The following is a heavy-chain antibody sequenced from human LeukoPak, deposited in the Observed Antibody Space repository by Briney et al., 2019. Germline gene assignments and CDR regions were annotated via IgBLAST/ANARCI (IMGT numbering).Heavy chain of an antibody. Sequence: PGGSLRLSWAASGFTIRNAWMTWVRQAPGKGLEWVSAISGSGGSTYYADSVKGRFTISRDNSKNTLYLQMNSLRAEDTAVYYCAKDLAGDYWGQGTLVTVSS. CDR2: ISGSGGST. CDR3: AKDLAGDY. V-gene: IGHV3-23*01. J-gene: IGHJ4*02. CDR1: GFTIRNAW.